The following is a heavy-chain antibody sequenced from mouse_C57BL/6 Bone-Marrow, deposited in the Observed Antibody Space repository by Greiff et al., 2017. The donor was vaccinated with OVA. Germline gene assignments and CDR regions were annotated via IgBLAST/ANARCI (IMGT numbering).Heavy chain of an antibody. Sequence: VQLHQSGPELVKPGASVKISCKASGYAFSSSWMNWVKQRPGKGLEWIGRIYPGDGDTNYNGKFKGKATLTADKSSSTAYMQLSSLTSEDSAVYFCARSSLITTVDYWGQGTTLTVSS. D-gene: IGHD1-1*01. CDR3: ARSSLITTVDY. CDR2: IYPGDGDT. CDR1: GYAFSSSW. J-gene: IGHJ2*01. V-gene: IGHV1-82*01.